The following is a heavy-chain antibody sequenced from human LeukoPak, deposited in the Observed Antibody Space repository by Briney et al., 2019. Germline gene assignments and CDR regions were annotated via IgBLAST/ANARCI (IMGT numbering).Heavy chain of an antibody. V-gene: IGHV4-59*08. Sequence: SETLSLTCTVSGGSISSYYWSWIRQPPGKGLEWIGYIYYSGSTNYNPSLKSRVTISVDTSKNQFSLKLSSVTAADTAVYYCARHNYDFWIDWYFDLWGRGTLVTVSS. D-gene: IGHD3-3*01. CDR2: IYYSGST. CDR3: ARHNYDFWIDWYFDL. CDR1: GGSISSYY. J-gene: IGHJ2*01.